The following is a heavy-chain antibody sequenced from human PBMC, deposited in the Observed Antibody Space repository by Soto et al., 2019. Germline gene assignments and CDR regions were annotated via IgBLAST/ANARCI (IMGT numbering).Heavy chain of an antibody. D-gene: IGHD1-26*01. Sequence: SETLSLTCTVSGDSINTGYYYWSWLRQPPRKGLEWIGYIYYTGSTYYNPSLKSQFTISIDTSKTQFSLKVNSVTAADTAVYYCARIPLLQAGWFDPFGQGTLVTFSS. J-gene: IGHJ5*02. CDR3: ARIPLLQAGWFDP. CDR1: GDSINTGYYY. CDR2: IYYTGST. V-gene: IGHV4-30-4*01.